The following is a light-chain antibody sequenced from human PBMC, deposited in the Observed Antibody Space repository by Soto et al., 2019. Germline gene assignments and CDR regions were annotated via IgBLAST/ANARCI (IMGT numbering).Light chain of an antibody. Sequence: QAVVTQEPSLTVSPGGTVTLTCGSSTGAVTNGHYPYWFQQKPGQAPGTLIYDTTNRHSWTPARFSGSLLGGKAALTISGLQAEDEADYYCSSYTSSSTLVFGTGTKVTVL. CDR3: SSYTSSSTLV. V-gene: IGLV7-46*01. CDR2: DTT. CDR1: TGAVTNGHY. J-gene: IGLJ1*01.